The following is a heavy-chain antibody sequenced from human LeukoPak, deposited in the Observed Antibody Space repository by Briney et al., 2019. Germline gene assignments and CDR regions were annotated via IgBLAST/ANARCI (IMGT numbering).Heavy chain of an antibody. V-gene: IGHV3-48*03. D-gene: IGHD5-18*01. Sequence: GGSLRLSCAASGFTFSSYEMNWVRQAPGKGLEWVSYISSSGSTIYYADSVKGRFTISRDNAKNSLYLQMNSLRAEDTAVYYCARDRSHRGYSYGGGHFDYWGQGTLVTVSS. CDR1: GFTFSSYE. CDR3: ARDRSHRGYSYGGGHFDY. CDR2: ISSSGSTI. J-gene: IGHJ4*02.